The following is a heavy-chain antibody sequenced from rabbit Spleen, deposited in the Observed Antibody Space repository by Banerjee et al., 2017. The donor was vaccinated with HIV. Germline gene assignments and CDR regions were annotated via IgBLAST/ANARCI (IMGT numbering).Heavy chain of an antibody. Sequence: QLKESGGGLVQPGGSLKLSCKASGFDFSTYYMSWVRQAPGKGLEWIGHIDPVFGITFYANWVNGRFTISRHNAQNTLYLQLNSLTAADTATYFCARDVSSSGYYRDTRLDLWGQGTLVTVS. CDR2: IDPVFGIT. D-gene: IGHD1-1*01. J-gene: IGHJ3*01. CDR1: GFDFSTYY. V-gene: IGHV1S7*01. CDR3: ARDVSSSGYYRDTRLDL.